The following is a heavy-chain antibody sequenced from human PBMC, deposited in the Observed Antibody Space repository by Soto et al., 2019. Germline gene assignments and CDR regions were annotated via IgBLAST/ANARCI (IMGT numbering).Heavy chain of an antibody. CDR1: GGSFSGYY. V-gene: IGHV4-34*01. D-gene: IGHD2-2*01. CDR2: INHSGST. Sequence: TLSLTCAVYGGSFSGYYWSWIRQPPGKGLEWIGEINHSGSTNYNPSLKSRVTISVDTSKNQFSLKLSSVTAADTAVYYCARGPSGCSSTSCTNWFDPWGQGTLVTVS. CDR3: ARGPSGCSSTSCTNWFDP. J-gene: IGHJ5*02.